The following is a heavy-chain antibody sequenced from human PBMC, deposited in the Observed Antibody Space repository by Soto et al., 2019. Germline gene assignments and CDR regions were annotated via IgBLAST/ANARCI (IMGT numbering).Heavy chain of an antibody. J-gene: IGHJ6*02. CDR1: GLTFSSYD. V-gene: IGHV3-13*01. CDR2: IGTAGDT. D-gene: IGHD3-10*01. Sequence: GSLRLSCAASGLTFSSYDMHWVRQATGKGLEWVSAIGTAGDTYYPGSVKGRFTISRENAKNSLYLQMNSLRAGDTAVYYCARVFMVRGFGYYYGMDVWGQGTTVTVSS. CDR3: ARVFMVRGFGYYYGMDV.